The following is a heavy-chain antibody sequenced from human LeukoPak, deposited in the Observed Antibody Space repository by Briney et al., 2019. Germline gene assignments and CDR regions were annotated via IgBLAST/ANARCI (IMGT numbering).Heavy chain of an antibody. CDR1: GGSISSSNW. V-gene: IGHV4-4*02. CDR3: ARDQDYYGMDV. J-gene: IGHJ6*02. Sequence: PSGTLSLTCAVSGGSISSSNWWRWVRQPPGKGLEWIGEIYHSGSTNYNPSLKSRVTISVDTSKNQFSLKLSSVTAADTAVYYCARDQDYYGMDVWGQGTTVTVSS. CDR2: IYHSGST.